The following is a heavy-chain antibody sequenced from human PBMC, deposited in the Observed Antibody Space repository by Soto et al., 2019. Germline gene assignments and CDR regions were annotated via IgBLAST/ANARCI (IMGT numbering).Heavy chain of an antibody. V-gene: IGHV4-31*03. Sequence: SETLSLTCSVNGDSINSDSVYWSWIRQSPGKVLEYIGYITYNGRTFYNPSLKSRVTMSVDTPKNQFSLEVRSVTAADTAAYHCPRARQAGQSSGRLDSWGQGTLGTVSS. CDR3: PRARQAGQSSGRLDS. J-gene: IGHJ5*01. CDR1: GDSINSDSVY. CDR2: ITYNGRT.